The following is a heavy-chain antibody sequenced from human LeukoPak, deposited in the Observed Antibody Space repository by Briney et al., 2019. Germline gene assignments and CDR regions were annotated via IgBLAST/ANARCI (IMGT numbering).Heavy chain of an antibody. Sequence: SETLSLTCTLSGGSISGYYWSWMRQPPGKGLEWIGNIYYSGSTNYNPSLKSRVTISVDTSKNQFSLKLSSVTAADTAVYYCASSKDRIVGAPYFDYWGRGTLVTVSS. D-gene: IGHD1-26*01. V-gene: IGHV4-59*01. CDR2: IYYSGST. CDR3: ASSKDRIVGAPYFDY. CDR1: GGSISGYY. J-gene: IGHJ4*02.